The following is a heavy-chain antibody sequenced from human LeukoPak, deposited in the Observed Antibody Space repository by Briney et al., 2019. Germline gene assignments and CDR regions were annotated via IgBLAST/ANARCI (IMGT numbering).Heavy chain of an antibody. CDR3: ARHEVDAFDI. J-gene: IGHJ3*02. CDR2: IYYSGSA. CDR1: GGSISSSSYY. Sequence: SETLSLTCTVSGGSISSSSYYWGWIRQPPGKGLEWIGSIYYSGSAYYNPSLKSRVTISVDASKNQFSLKLSSVTAADTAVYYCARHEVDAFDIWGQGTMVTVSS. V-gene: IGHV4-39*01.